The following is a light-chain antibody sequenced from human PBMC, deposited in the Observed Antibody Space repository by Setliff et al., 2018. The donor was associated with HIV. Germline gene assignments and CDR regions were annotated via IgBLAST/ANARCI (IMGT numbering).Light chain of an antibody. CDR1: SSDVGGYNY. Sequence: SALTQPPSASGSPGQSVTISCTGTSSDVGGYNYVSWYQQHPGKAPKLLIYEVSERPSGVPDRFSGSKSGNTASLTVSGLQAEDEADYYCSSYAGSNDLVFGGGTKATVL. J-gene: IGLJ2*01. CDR3: SSYAGSNDLV. CDR2: EVS. V-gene: IGLV2-8*01.